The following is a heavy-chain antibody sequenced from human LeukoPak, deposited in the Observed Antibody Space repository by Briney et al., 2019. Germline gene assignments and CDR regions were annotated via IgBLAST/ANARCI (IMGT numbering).Heavy chain of an antibody. CDR1: GFTFSSYA. J-gene: IGHJ3*02. Sequence: GGSLRLSCAASGFTFSSYAMSWVRQAPGKGLEWMSAISGSGGSTYYGDSVKGRFTISRDNSKNTLYLQMNSLRVEDTAVYYCARDRRDDAFDIWGQGTMVTVSS. CDR3: ARDRRDDAFDI. CDR2: ISGSGGST. D-gene: IGHD5-24*01. V-gene: IGHV3-23*01.